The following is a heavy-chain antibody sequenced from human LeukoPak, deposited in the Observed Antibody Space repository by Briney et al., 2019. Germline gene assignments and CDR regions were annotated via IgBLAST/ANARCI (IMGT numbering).Heavy chain of an antibody. J-gene: IGHJ1*01. D-gene: IGHD2-15*01. CDR3: AKDSVVVVAATENWNEYFQH. CDR1: GFTFSSYA. Sequence: PGGSLRLSCAASGFTFSSYAMSWVRQAPGKGLEWVSTISGSGAGTYYADSVKGRFTISRDNSKNTLYLQMNSLGAEDTAVYYCAKDSVVVVAATENWNEYFQHWGQGTLVTVSS. CDR2: ISGSGAGT. V-gene: IGHV3-23*01.